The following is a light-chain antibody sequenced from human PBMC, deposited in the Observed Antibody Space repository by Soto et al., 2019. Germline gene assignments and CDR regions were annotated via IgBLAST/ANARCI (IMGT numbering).Light chain of an antibody. J-gene: IGKJ4*01. CDR2: GAS. V-gene: IGKV3D-15*01. CDR3: QQYNNWPFT. Sequence: EIVMTQSPATLSVSLGERATLSCRASQSISSNLAWYQQKPGQAPRLLIYGASTRVTGIPARFSGSGSGTAFTLTISSLQSEDFAVYYCQQYNNWPFTFGGGTKVEIK. CDR1: QSISSN.